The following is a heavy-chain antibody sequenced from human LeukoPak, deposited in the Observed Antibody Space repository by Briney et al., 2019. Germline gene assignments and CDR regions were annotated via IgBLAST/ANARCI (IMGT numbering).Heavy chain of an antibody. J-gene: IGHJ4*02. Sequence: SETLSLTCIVSGSPVSGYYWNWIRQSPGRGLEWIGYTHHSGETKYNPSLQSRVTMSVDSSRNHFYLNLLFLTAADTAIYFCARDPPEDRWNSFDYWGQGALVTVSS. V-gene: IGHV4-59*02. D-gene: IGHD2-15*01. CDR1: GSPVSGYY. CDR3: ARDPPEDRWNSFDY. CDR2: THHSGET.